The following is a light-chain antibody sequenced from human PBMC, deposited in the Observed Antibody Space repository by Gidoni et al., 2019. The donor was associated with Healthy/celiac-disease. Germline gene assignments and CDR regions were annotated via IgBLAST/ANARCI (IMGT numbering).Light chain of an antibody. J-gene: IGKJ1*01. CDR2: WAS. CDR1: PSVLYSSNHKNY. V-gene: IGKV4-1*01. CDR3: QQYYSTPPT. Sequence: DIVMTQSPDSLAVSLGERATINCKSSPSVLYSSNHKNYLAWYQQKPGQPPKLLIYWASTRESGVPDRFSGSGSVTDFTLTISSLQAEDVAVYYCQQYYSTPPTFGQGTKVEIK.